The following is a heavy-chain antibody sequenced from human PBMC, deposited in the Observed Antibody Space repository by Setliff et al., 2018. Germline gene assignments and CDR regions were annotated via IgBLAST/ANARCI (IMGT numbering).Heavy chain of an antibody. CDR3: ARSKVEAAMVKHNWFDP. V-gene: IGHV1-8*02. CDR1: GYTFTNYD. D-gene: IGHD5-18*01. Sequence: ASVKVSCKTSGYTFTNYDINWVRQATGQGLEWMGWMNPNSGNTGYAQNFQGRVSMTRNTSISTAYMGLNSLTSEDTAVYYCARSKVEAAMVKHNWFDPWGQGTLVTSPQ. CDR2: MNPNSGNT. J-gene: IGHJ5*02.